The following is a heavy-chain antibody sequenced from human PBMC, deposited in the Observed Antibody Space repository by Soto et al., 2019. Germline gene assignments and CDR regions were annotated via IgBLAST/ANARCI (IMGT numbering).Heavy chain of an antibody. J-gene: IGHJ4*02. Sequence: QVKLQESGPGLVKPSETLSLTCSVSGGSISSGGYYWNWLRQHPERGLEWIGYIYYSGSTVLNPSLTRGATISRNTSKNEVSLTLTSLAAADTAVYFCARASGGAVADFDYWGQGTLVTVSS. CDR2: IYYSGST. CDR1: GGSISSGGYY. V-gene: IGHV4-31*03. D-gene: IGHD6-19*01. CDR3: ARASGGAVADFDY.